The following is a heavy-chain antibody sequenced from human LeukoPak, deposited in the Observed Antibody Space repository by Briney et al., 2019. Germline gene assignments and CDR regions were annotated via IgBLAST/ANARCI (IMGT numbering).Heavy chain of an antibody. CDR2: ISGSGGRT. J-gene: IGHJ4*02. Sequence: GGSLRLSCAASGFSFSNYAMNWVRQAPGKGLEWVSGISGSGGRTYYADSVKGRFSISRDNSKNTLYLQMNSLRVGDTAVYYCAKDGAWLRFDDWGQGILVSVSS. D-gene: IGHD5-12*01. CDR1: GFSFSNYA. V-gene: IGHV3-23*01. CDR3: AKDGAWLRFDD.